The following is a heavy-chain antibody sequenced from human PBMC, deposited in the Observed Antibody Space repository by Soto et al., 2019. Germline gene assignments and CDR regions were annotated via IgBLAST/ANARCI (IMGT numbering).Heavy chain of an antibody. CDR2: IRSKANSYAT. Sequence: GSLRVSSADSGFSLSSSAMHWVRQASGKGLEWVGRIRSKANSYATAYAASVKGRFTISRDDSKNTAYLQMNSLKTEDTAVYYCELRFLEWGNGMDGWGQGTTVTVSS. D-gene: IGHD3-3*01. V-gene: IGHV3-73*01. J-gene: IGHJ6*02. CDR1: GFSLSSSA. CDR3: ELRFLEWGNGMDG.